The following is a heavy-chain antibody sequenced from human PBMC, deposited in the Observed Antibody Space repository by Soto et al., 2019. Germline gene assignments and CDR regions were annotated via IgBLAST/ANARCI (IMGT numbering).Heavy chain of an antibody. CDR2: IYYSGST. Sequence: QVQLQESGPGLVKPSQTLSLTCTVSGGSISSGGYYWSWIRQHPGKGLEWIGYIYYSGSTYYNPSLKSRVTISVDTSKNPFSLKLSSVTAADTAVYYCARDSGIAVAGHYYGMDVWGQGTTVTVSS. CDR3: ARDSGIAVAGHYYGMDV. CDR1: GGSISSGGYY. V-gene: IGHV4-31*03. J-gene: IGHJ6*02. D-gene: IGHD6-19*01.